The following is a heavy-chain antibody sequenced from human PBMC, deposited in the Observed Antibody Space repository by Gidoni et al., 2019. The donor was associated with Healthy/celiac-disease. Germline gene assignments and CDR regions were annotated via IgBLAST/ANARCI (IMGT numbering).Heavy chain of an antibody. Sequence: QVQLVQSGAEVKKPGSSVKVSCKASGGTFSSYAISWVRQAPGQGLEWMGGIIPIFGTANYAQKFQGRVTITADKSTSTAYMELSSLRSEDTAVYYCARDNSDHPFGYYYYGMDVWGQGTTVTVSS. CDR2: IIPIFGTA. J-gene: IGHJ6*02. CDR1: GGTFSSYA. CDR3: ARDNSDHPFGYYYYGMDV. V-gene: IGHV1-69*06. D-gene: IGHD2-21*01.